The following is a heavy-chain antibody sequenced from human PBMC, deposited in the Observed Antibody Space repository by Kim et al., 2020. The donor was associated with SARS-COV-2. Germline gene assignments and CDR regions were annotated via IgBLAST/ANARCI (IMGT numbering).Heavy chain of an antibody. Sequence: GGSLRLSCAASGFTFSSYSMNWVRQAPGKGLEWVSSISSSSSYIYYADSVKGRFTISRDNAKNSLYLQMNSLRAEDTAVYYCARELYDILTGYTSRGYGMDVWGQGTTVTVSS. CDR1: GFTFSSYS. CDR2: ISSSSSYI. J-gene: IGHJ6*02. CDR3: ARELYDILTGYTSRGYGMDV. D-gene: IGHD3-9*01. V-gene: IGHV3-21*01.